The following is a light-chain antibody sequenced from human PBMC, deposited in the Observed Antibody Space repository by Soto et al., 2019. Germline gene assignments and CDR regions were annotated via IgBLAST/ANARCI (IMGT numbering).Light chain of an antibody. CDR3: QHYDNTPPSVT. CDR2: GAS. J-gene: IGKJ3*01. Sequence: EIVLTQSPDTLSLSPGERATLSCRASQSVSSDYLVWYQQKPGQAPRLLIYGASRRATGIPDRFSGGGSGTYFILHISILESEDFAVYYCQHYDNTPPSVTFGPGTKVDIK. V-gene: IGKV3-20*01. CDR1: QSVSSDY.